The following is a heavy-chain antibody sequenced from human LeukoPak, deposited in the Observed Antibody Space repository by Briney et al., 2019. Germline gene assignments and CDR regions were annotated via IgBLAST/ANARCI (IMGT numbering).Heavy chain of an antibody. CDR3: ATSIIAVAGNFDY. CDR2: ISYDGSNK. CDR1: GFTFSSYA. J-gene: IGHJ4*03. V-gene: IGHV3-30*09. D-gene: IGHD6-19*01. Sequence: GRSLRLSCAASGFTFSSYAMHWVRQAPGKGLEWVAVISYDGSNKYYADSVKGRFAISRDNSKNTLYLQMNSLRAEDTAVYYCATSIIAVAGNFDYWGQGTTVTVSS.